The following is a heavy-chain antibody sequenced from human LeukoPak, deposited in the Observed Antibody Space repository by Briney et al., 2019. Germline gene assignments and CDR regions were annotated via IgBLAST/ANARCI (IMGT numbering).Heavy chain of an antibody. Sequence: GGSLRLSCAASGFTFDDYGMHWVRQAPGKGLEWVAVISYDGSNKYYADSVKGRFTISRDNAESSLYLQLSSLGAEDTAVYYCVRGGLYHYSGTSGDYWGQGTLVTVSS. CDR1: GFTFDDYG. CDR2: ISYDGSNK. J-gene: IGHJ4*02. V-gene: IGHV3-30*03. CDR3: VRGGLYHYSGTSGDY. D-gene: IGHD1-26*01.